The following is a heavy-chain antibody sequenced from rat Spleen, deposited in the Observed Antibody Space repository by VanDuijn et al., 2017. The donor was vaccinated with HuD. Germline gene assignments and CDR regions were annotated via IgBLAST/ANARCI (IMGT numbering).Heavy chain of an antibody. J-gene: IGHJ2*01. CDR2: ITNGGGTT. V-gene: IGHV5-31*01. CDR1: GFTFHNYW. CDR3: TRDPDGSHYFD. Sequence: EVQLVESGGGLVQPGRSLKLSCVASGFTFHNYWMTWIRQAPGKGLEWVASITNGGGTTYYPDSVKGRFTISRDDAKSTLYLQMNSLRSEDTATYYCTRDPDGSHYFDWGQGVMVTVSS. D-gene: IGHD1-12*02.